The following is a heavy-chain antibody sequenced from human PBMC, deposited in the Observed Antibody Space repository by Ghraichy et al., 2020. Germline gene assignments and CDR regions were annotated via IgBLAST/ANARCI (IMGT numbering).Heavy chain of an antibody. V-gene: IGHV3-23*01. J-gene: IGHJ4*02. CDR2: ISGSGGST. D-gene: IGHD1-26*01. CDR1: GFTFSSYA. Sequence: GGSLRLACAASGFTFSSYAMSWVRQAPGKGLEWVSAISGSGGSTYYADSVKGRFTISRDNSKNTLYLQMNSLRAEDTAVYYCAKDSGLIGLSGSYDGDYWGQGTLVTVSS. CDR3: AKDSGLIGLSGSYDGDY.